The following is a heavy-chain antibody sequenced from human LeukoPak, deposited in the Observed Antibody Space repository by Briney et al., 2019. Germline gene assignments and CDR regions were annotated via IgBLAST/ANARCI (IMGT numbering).Heavy chain of an antibody. Sequence: GGSLRLSCAASGFTFSSYAMSWVRQAPGKGLEWVSAISGSGGSTYYADSVKGRFTISRDNSKNTLYLQMNSLRAEDTAVYYCAKDARRGGSYRGNYYYYGMDVWGQGTTVTVSS. CDR3: AKDARRGGSYRGNYYYYGMDV. CDR1: GFTFSSYA. D-gene: IGHD1-26*01. V-gene: IGHV3-23*01. CDR2: ISGSGGST. J-gene: IGHJ6*02.